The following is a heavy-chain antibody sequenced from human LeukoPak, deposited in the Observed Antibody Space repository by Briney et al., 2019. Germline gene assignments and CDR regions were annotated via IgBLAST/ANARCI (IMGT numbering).Heavy chain of an antibody. Sequence: PGGSLRLSCAASGSTVSSNYMSWVRQGPGKGLEWVSLTYNGGSTYYADSVKGRFTISRDNSKNTLYLQMNTLRAEDTAVYYCARDDGSGCLDYWGQGTLVTVSS. D-gene: IGHD6-19*01. CDR3: ARDDGSGCLDY. CDR2: TYNGGST. CDR1: GSTVSSNY. J-gene: IGHJ4*02. V-gene: IGHV3-53*01.